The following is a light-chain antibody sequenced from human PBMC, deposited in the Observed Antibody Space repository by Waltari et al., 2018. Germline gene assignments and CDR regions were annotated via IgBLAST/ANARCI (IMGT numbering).Light chain of an antibody. CDR2: DAS. CDR3: QQSYSSPPWT. V-gene: IGKV1-39*01. J-gene: IGKJ1*01. CDR1: QSISNY. Sequence: DIQMTQSPSSLSASVGDRVTITSRASQSISNYLNWYQQTPGRAPKVLHYDASRLLSGVPSMFSGSESGTDFTLTISSLQPEDVATYYCQQSYSSPPWTFGQGTKVEI.